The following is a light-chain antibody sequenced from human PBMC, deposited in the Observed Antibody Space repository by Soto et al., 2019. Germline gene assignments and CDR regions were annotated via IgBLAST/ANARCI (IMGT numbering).Light chain of an antibody. CDR2: DAS. J-gene: IGKJ4*01. V-gene: IGKV3-11*01. Sequence: ETVLTQSPATLSLSPGERATLSCRASQSVSSYLAWYQQKPGQAPRLLIYDASNGATGFPARFSGSGSGTDFTLTISRLEPADFAVYYCQQRSNSPLTFGGGTKVEIK. CDR1: QSVSSY. CDR3: QQRSNSPLT.